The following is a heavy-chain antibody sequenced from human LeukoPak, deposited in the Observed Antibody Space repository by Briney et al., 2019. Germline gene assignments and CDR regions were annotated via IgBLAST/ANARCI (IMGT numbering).Heavy chain of an antibody. CDR3: AKGNWGERLDWYFDL. Sequence: GGSLRLSCAASGFTFSSYDMSWVRQAPGSGLEWVSGITGSSGSTYHADSVKGRFTISRDNSKNTLYLQMNSLRAEDTAVYYCAKGNWGERLDWYFDLWGRGTLVTVSS. CDR2: ITGSSGST. CDR1: GFTFSSYD. D-gene: IGHD1-26*01. V-gene: IGHV3-23*01. J-gene: IGHJ2*01.